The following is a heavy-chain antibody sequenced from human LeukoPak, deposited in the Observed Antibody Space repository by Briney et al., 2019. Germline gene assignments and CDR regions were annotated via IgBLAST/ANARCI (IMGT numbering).Heavy chain of an antibody. Sequence: GRSLRLSCAASGFTFSSYWMSWVRQAPGKGLEWVANIKQDGSEKYYVDSVKSRFTISRDNAKNSLYLQMNSLRAEDTAVYYCARFGDVVVPAAITYYMDVWGKGTTVTVSS. D-gene: IGHD2-2*01. CDR2: IKQDGSEK. CDR1: GFTFSSYW. CDR3: ARFGDVVVPAAITYYMDV. J-gene: IGHJ6*03. V-gene: IGHV3-7*01.